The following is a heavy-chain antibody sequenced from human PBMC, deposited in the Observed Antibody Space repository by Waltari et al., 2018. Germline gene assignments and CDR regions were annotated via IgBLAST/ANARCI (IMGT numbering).Heavy chain of an antibody. D-gene: IGHD2-21*02. CDR3: ARIAYCGGDCYPFDY. V-gene: IGHV5-51*01. CDR1: GYSFTSYW. Sequence: EVQLVQSGAEVKKPGESLKISCKGSGYSFTSYWIGWVRQMPGKGLEWMGITYPGYSDTRYSPSFQGQVTISADKSISTAYLQWSSLKASDTAMYYCARIAYCGGDCYPFDYWGQGTLVTVSS. J-gene: IGHJ4*02. CDR2: TYPGYSDT.